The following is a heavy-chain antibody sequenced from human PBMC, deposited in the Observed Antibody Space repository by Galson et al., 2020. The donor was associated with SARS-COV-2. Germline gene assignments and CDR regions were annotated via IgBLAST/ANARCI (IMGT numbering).Heavy chain of an antibody. CDR3: ARGLPLYYYGSGSYPSFYYHTPNWFDP. CDR1: GGSFSGYY. V-gene: IGHV4-34*01. J-gene: IGHJ5*02. D-gene: IGHD3-10*01. Sequence: SETLSLTCAVYGGSFSGYYWSWIRQPPGKGLEWIGEINHSGSTNYNPSLKSRVNISVDTSKNQFSLKLSSVTAADTAVYYCARGLPLYYYGSGSYPSFYYHTPNWFDPWGQGTLVTVSS. CDR2: INHSGST.